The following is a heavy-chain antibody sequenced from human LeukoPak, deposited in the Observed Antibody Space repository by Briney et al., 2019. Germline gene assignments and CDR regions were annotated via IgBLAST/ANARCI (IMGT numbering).Heavy chain of an antibody. CDR3: ARRARGSYLLPRAFDI. CDR2: IYYSGST. V-gene: IGHV4-39*01. Sequence: PSETLSLTCTVSGGSISSSSYYWGWIRQPPGKGLEWIGSIYYSGSTYCNPSLKSRVTISVDTSKNQFSLKLSSVTAADTAVYYCARRARGSYLLPRAFDIWGQGTMVTVSS. J-gene: IGHJ3*02. D-gene: IGHD1-26*01. CDR1: GGSISSSSYY.